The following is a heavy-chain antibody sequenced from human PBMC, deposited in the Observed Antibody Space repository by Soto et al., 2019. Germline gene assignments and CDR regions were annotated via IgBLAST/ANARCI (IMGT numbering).Heavy chain of an antibody. V-gene: IGHV3-21*05. CDR3: ARESEDLTSNFDY. CDR1: GFTFSSYE. J-gene: IGHJ4*02. Sequence: PGGSLRLSCAASGFTFSSYEMNWVRQAPGKGLEWVSYISSTTNYIYYGDSMKGRFTISRDNAKNSLYLEMNSLRAEDTAVYYCARESEDLTSNFDYWGQGTLVTVSS. CDR2: ISSTTNYI.